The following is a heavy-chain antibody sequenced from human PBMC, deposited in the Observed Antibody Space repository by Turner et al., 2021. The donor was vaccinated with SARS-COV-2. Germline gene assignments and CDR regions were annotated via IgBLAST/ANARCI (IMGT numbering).Heavy chain of an antibody. V-gene: IGHV3-48*03. Sequence: EVQLRESGGGLVQPGGSLRLSCAASGFTFSSYEMNWVRQAPGKGLEWVSYIGSRGRTIYYADSVKGRFTISRDNAKNSLYLQMNSLRAEDTAVYYCARVARGNSGWYYFDYWGQGTLVTVSS. D-gene: IGHD6-19*01. CDR2: IGSRGRTI. J-gene: IGHJ4*02. CDR3: ARVARGNSGWYYFDY. CDR1: GFTFSSYE.